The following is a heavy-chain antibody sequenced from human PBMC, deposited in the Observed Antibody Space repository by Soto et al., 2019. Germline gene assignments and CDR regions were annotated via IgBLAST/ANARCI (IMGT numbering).Heavy chain of an antibody. CDR1: GGSISNNNC. CDR2: IYHSGTA. V-gene: IGHV4-4*02. J-gene: IGHJ6*02. CDR3: ARRPITTFGVVITGYGMDV. D-gene: IGHD3-3*01. Sequence: PSETLSLTCAVSGGSISNNNCWNWVRQPPGKGLEWIGEIYHSGTANYNPSLKSRVIISVDKSNNQFSLTLNSVIAADTAVYYCARRPITTFGVVITGYGMDVWGQGTTVTVSS.